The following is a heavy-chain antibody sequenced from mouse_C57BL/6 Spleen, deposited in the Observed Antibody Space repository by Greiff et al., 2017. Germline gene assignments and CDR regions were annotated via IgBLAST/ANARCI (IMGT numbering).Heavy chain of an antibody. J-gene: IGHJ2*01. Sequence: VQLQQSGAELVRPGASVTLSCKASGYTFTDYEMHWVKQTPVQGLEWIGAIDPETGGTAYNQKFKGKAILTADKSSSTAYMELRSLTSDDSAVYYCTRREEFIPVFDYWGQGTTLTVSS. D-gene: IGHD1-1*01. CDR3: TRREEFIPVFDY. CDR1: GYTFTDYE. CDR2: IDPETGGT. V-gene: IGHV1-15*01.